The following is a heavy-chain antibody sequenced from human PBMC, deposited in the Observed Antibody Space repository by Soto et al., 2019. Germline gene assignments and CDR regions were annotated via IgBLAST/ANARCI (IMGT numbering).Heavy chain of an antibody. D-gene: IGHD2-8*01. CDR3: ARDQCMPARRGGGNGIDV. CDR1: GGSISSGDYY. J-gene: IGHJ6*02. Sequence: SETLSLTCTVSGGSISSGDYYWGWIRQPPGKGLEWIGYIYYSGSTYYNPSLKSRVTISVDTSKNQFSLKLSSVTAADTAGYKCARDQCMPARRGGGNGIDVWGQGTTLTVSS. V-gene: IGHV4-30-4*01. CDR2: IYYSGST.